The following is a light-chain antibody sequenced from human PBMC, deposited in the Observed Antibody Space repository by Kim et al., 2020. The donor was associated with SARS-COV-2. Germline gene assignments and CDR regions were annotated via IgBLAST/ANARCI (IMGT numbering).Light chain of an antibody. CDR3: QAWDCSTDNYV. V-gene: IGLV3-1*01. J-gene: IGLJ1*01. Sequence: SYELTQPPSVSVSPGQTASITCSGDKLGDKYACWYQQKPGQSPVLVIYQDSKRPSGIPERFSGSNSGNTATLTISGTQAMDEADFYCQAWDCSTDNYVFGTGTKVTVL. CDR2: QDS. CDR1: KLGDKY.